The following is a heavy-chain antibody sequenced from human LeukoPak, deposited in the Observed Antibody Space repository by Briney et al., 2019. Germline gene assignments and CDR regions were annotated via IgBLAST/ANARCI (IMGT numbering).Heavy chain of an antibody. CDR3: AKDRLDYYDSSGYYWGSAFDI. J-gene: IGHJ3*02. D-gene: IGHD3-22*01. V-gene: IGHV3-23*01. CDR2: ISGGGST. CDR1: GFTFSNYV. Sequence: GGSLRLSCAGSGFTFSNYVMSWVRQAPGKGLEWVSTISGGGSTYYADSVKGRFTISRDNSKNTLYLQMNSLRAEDTAVYYCAKDRLDYYDSSGYYWGSAFDIWGQGTMVTVSS.